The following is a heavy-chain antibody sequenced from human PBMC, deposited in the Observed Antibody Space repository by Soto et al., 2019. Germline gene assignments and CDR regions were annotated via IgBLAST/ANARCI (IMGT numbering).Heavy chain of an antibody. D-gene: IGHD2-15*01. CDR1: GYTFSSYY. J-gene: IGHJ4*02. Sequence: ASVKVSCKASGYTFSSYYMNWVRQAPGQGLEWLGIINPSGGYTTYAQRFLGRVTMTSDTSTSTVHMELGSLRAEDTAVYYCAKDGYCSGGSCYYGVFDYWGQGTLVTVSS. V-gene: IGHV1-46*01. CDR2: INPSGGYT. CDR3: AKDGYCSGGSCYYGVFDY.